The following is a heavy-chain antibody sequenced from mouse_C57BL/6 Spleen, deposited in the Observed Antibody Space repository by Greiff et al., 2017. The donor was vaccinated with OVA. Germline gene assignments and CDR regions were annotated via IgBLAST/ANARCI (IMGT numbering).Heavy chain of an antibody. CDR1: GFSLTSYG. V-gene: IGHV2-6*03. J-gene: IGHJ4*01. Sequence: VQLQESGPGLVAPSQTLSITCTVSGFSLTSYGVHWVRQPPGKGLEWLVVIWSDGSTTYNSALNSRLSIRKDNSKSQVFLKMSRFQTDDTAMYYCARKGPYYAMDYWGQGTSVTVSS. CDR3: ARKGPYYAMDY. CDR2: IWSDGST.